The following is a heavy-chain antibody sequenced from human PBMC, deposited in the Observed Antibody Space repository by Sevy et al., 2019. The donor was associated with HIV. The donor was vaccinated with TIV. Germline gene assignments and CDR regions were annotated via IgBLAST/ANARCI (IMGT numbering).Heavy chain of an antibody. D-gene: IGHD5-12*01. CDR1: GFSLSTSGVG. J-gene: IGHJ4*02. Sequence: SGPTLVKPTQTLTLTCTFSGFSLSTSGVGVGWIRQPPGKALEWLALIYWDDDKRYSPSLKTRLTITKDTSKNQVVLTMTNMDPVDTATYYCASKEARGYDYYRFDYWGQRTLVTVSS. CDR2: IYWDDDK. CDR3: ASKEARGYDYYRFDY. V-gene: IGHV2-5*02.